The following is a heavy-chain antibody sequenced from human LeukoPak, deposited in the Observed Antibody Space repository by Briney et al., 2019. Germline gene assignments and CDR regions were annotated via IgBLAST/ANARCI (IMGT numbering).Heavy chain of an antibody. Sequence: TLSLTCTVAGRSISSGGYYWSWIRQHPGKGLELIGYIYYSGTTYYNPSLKSRVTISVDTSKNQFSLRLSSVTAADTAVYYCARENTVTFDYWGQGTLVTVSS. CDR3: ARENTVTFDY. CDR2: IYYSGTT. J-gene: IGHJ4*02. CDR1: GRSISSGGYY. V-gene: IGHV4-31*03. D-gene: IGHD4-11*01.